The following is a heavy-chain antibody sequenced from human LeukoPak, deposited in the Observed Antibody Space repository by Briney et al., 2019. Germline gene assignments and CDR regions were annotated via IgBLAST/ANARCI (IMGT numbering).Heavy chain of an antibody. D-gene: IGHD6-19*01. V-gene: IGHV4-59*01. J-gene: IGHJ4*02. CDR2: IYYSGST. CDR3: ARGAGATVFDY. Sequence: PSETLSLTCTVSGGSISSYYWSWIRQPPGKGLEWIGYIYYSGSTNYNPSLKSRVTISVDTSKNQFSLKLSSVTAADTAVYYCARGAGATVFDYWGQGTLVTDSS. CDR1: GGSISSYY.